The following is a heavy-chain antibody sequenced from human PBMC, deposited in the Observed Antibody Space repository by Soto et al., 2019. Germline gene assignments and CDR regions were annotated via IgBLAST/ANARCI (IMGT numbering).Heavy chain of an antibody. V-gene: IGHV3-23*01. CDR3: AKVGGFDP. CDR2: ISGDGGST. Sequence: GGSLSLSCADSGFTFSRYAMSWVRQTPEKRLECVSAISGDGGSTHYADSVKGRFTISRDNSKNTMYLQLNSLRADDTAVYYCAKVGGFDPWGQGTLVTVSS. D-gene: IGHD4-17*01. CDR1: GFTFSRYA. J-gene: IGHJ5*02.